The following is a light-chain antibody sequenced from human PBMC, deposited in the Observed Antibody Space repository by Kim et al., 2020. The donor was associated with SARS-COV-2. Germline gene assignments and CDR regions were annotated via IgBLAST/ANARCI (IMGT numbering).Light chain of an antibody. CDR2: GKN. J-gene: IGLJ2*01. V-gene: IGLV3-19*01. CDR1: ILISYY. Sequence: ALGHTVRIPCQGVILISYYATCYQQKPGQAPILVIYGKNNRPSGIPDRFSGSSSVNSASLTITGTQAGDESDYYCNSRDSNDNVVFGGGTQLTVL. CDR3: NSRDSNDNVV.